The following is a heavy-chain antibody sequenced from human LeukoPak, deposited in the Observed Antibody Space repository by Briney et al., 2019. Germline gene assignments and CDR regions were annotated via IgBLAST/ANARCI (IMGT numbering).Heavy chain of an antibody. V-gene: IGHV3-30*04. CDR1: GFIFRSYA. D-gene: IGHD3-10*01. J-gene: IGHJ4*02. CDR2: ISYDGSDK. CDR3: ARGRTGGSGNFDY. Sequence: PGGSLRLSCAASGFIFRSYAMHWVRQAPGKGLEWVAVISYDGSDKYYADSVKGRFTISRDNSKNTLYLQMNSLRAEDTAVYYCARGRTGGSGNFDYWGQGTLVTVSS.